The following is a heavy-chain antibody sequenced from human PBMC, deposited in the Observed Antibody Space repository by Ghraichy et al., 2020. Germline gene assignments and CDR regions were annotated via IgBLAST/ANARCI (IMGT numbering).Heavy chain of an antibody. V-gene: IGHV3-23*01. Sequence: GESLNISCAASGFTFSSYAMSWVRQAPGKGLEWVSAISGSGGSTYYADSVKGRFTISRDNSKNTLYLQMNSLRAEDTAVYYCAKDRRKAYYISSVFDYWGQGTLVTVSS. CDR2: ISGSGGST. CDR1: GFTFSSYA. J-gene: IGHJ4*02. CDR3: AKDRRKAYYISSVFDY. D-gene: IGHD3-10*01.